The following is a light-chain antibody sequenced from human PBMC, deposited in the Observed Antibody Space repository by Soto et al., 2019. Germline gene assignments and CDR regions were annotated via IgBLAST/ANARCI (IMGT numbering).Light chain of an antibody. J-gene: IGLJ1*01. CDR3: GTWDGSLCAYV. Sequence: QSVLTQPPSVSAAPGQKVTISCSGSSSNIGNNYVSWYQQLPGTAPKHLIYETNKRPSGIPDRFSGSKSGTSATLAITGLQTGDEADYYCGTWDGSLCAYVFGTGTKVTVL. CDR1: SSNIGNNY. V-gene: IGLV1-51*02. CDR2: ETN.